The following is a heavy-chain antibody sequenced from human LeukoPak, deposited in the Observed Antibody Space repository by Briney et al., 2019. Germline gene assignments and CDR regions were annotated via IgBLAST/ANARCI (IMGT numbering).Heavy chain of an antibody. CDR2: ISSSSSYI. CDR3: ARDLTTIAAAGVSDCYFDY. J-gene: IGHJ4*02. V-gene: IGHV3-21*01. D-gene: IGHD6-13*01. CDR1: GFTFSSYS. Sequence: SGGSLRLSCAASGFTFSSYSMNWVRQAPGKGLEWVSSISSSSSYIYYADSVKGRFTISRDNAKNSLYLQMNSLRAEDTAVYYCARDLTTIAAAGVSDCYFDYWGQGTLVTVSS.